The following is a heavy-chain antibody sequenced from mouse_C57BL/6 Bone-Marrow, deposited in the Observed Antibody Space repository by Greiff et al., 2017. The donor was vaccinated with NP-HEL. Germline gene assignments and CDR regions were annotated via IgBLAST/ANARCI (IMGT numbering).Heavy chain of an antibody. CDR2: IYPGSGST. Sequence: QVQLQQPGAELVKPGASVKMSCKASGYTFTSYWITWVKQRPGQGLEWIGDIYPGSGSTNYNEKFKSKATLTVDTSSSTAYMQLSSLTSEDSAVYYCARHHYYGSSYVYAMDYWGQGTSVTVSS. V-gene: IGHV1-55*01. CDR1: GYTFTSYW. D-gene: IGHD1-1*01. J-gene: IGHJ4*01. CDR3: ARHHYYGSSYVYAMDY.